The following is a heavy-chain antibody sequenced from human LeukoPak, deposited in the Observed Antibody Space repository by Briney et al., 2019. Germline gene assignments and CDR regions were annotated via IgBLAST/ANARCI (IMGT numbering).Heavy chain of an antibody. Sequence: GGSLRLSCAASGFTVSSNYMSWVRQAPGKGLEWVSVIYSGGSTYYADSVKGRFTISRDNSKNTLYLQMNSLRAEDTAVYYCARDRGPYGSGSYYINWFDPWGQGTLVTVSS. D-gene: IGHD3-10*01. CDR3: ARDRGPYGSGSYYINWFDP. CDR2: IYSGGST. V-gene: IGHV3-66*01. J-gene: IGHJ5*02. CDR1: GFTVSSNY.